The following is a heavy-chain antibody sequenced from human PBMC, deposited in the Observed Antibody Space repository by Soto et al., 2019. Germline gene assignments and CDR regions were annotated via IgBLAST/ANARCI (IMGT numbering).Heavy chain of an antibody. V-gene: IGHV4-31*03. CDR2: IYYSEST. J-gene: IGHJ5*02. CDR1: GASISSGGYY. Sequence: SETLSLTCTVSGASISSGGYYWSWIRQHPGKGLEWIASIYYSESTFYNPSLKSRIAISLDTSQNQFSLKVSSVTAADTALYFCARGGREQWLDWFDPWGQGTLVTVSS. D-gene: IGHD6-19*01. CDR3: ARGGREQWLDWFDP.